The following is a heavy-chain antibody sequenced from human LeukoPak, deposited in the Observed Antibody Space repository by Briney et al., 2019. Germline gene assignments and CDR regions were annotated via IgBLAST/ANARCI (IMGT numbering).Heavy chain of an antibody. Sequence: GGSLRLSCAASGFTFNSYSMNWVRQAPGKGLEWISYISSSSITIYYADSVKGRFTISRDNAKNLLYPQMNSLRAEDTAVYYCSRWGNAHWGQGTLVTVSS. CDR1: GFTFNSYS. CDR3: SRWGNAH. CDR2: ISSSSITI. V-gene: IGHV3-48*04. J-gene: IGHJ4*02. D-gene: IGHD2-2*01.